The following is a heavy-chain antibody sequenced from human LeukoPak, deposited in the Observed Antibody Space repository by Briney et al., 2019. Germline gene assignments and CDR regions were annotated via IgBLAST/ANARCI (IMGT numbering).Heavy chain of an antibody. Sequence: SETLSLTCTVSGGAIRGSSSYWGWIRQPPGKGLEWIGSIYYSGISYYNPSLKTRVTMSVDTSENQFSLKLSSVTAADSTVYYCVRIYCTSTSCYGDSYYGMDVWGQGTTVTVSS. D-gene: IGHD2-2*01. V-gene: IGHV4-39*01. CDR3: VRIYCTSTSCYGDSYYGMDV. CDR2: IYYSGIS. CDR1: GGAIRGSSSY. J-gene: IGHJ6*02.